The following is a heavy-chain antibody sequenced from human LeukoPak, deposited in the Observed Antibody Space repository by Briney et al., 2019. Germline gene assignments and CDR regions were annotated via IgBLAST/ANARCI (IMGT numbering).Heavy chain of an antibody. CDR1: GVSISSYY. D-gene: IGHD3/OR15-3a*01. CDR2: IFYSGST. J-gene: IGHJ4*02. Sequence: SETLSLTCTVSGVSISSYYWSWIRQPPGKGLEWIGYIFYSGSTNYNPSLKSRVTISVDTSKNQFSLKLSSVTAADTAVYYCARGTRNFDYWGQGTLVTVSS. CDR3: ARGTRNFDY. V-gene: IGHV4-59*08.